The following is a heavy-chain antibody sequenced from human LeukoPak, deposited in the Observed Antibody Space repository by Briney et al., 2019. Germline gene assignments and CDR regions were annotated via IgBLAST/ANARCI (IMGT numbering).Heavy chain of an antibody. CDR2: ISAYNGNT. J-gene: IGHJ4*02. D-gene: IGHD3-9*01. CDR1: GYTFTSYG. V-gene: IGHV1-18*04. CDR3: ARDIHALRYFDWLSPFDY. Sequence: ASVKVSRKASGYTFTSYGISWVRQAPGQGLEWMGWISAYNGNTNYAQKLQGRVTMTTDTPTSTAYMELRSLRSDGTAVYYCARDIHALRYFDWLSPFDYWGQGTLVTVSS.